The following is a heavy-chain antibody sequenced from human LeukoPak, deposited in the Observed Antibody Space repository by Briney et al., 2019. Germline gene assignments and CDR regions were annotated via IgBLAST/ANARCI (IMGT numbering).Heavy chain of an antibody. CDR1: GGSISSSSYN. Sequence: SETLSLTCTVSGGSISSSSYNWGWIRQPPGKGLEWIGSIYYSGSTYYNPSLKSRVTISVDTSKNQFSLKLSSVTAADTAVYYCARGTRYDIVAAGDNWFDPWGQGTLVTVSS. J-gene: IGHJ5*02. D-gene: IGHD6-13*01. CDR3: ARGTRYDIVAAGDNWFDP. V-gene: IGHV4-39*01. CDR2: IYYSGST.